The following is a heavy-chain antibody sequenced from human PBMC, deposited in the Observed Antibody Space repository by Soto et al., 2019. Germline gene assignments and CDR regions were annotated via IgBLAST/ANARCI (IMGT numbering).Heavy chain of an antibody. D-gene: IGHD1-26*01. CDR3: ARGAEGPNSGSYYYYYYGMDV. Sequence: QVQLVQSGAEVKKPGSSVKVSCKASGGTFSSYAISWVRQAPGQGLEWMGGIIPIFGTANYAQKFQGRVTITADESTSTAYMELSSLRSEDTAVYYCARGAEGPNSGSYYYYYYGMDVWGQGTTVTVSS. CDR2: IIPIFGTA. V-gene: IGHV1-69*12. CDR1: GGTFSSYA. J-gene: IGHJ6*02.